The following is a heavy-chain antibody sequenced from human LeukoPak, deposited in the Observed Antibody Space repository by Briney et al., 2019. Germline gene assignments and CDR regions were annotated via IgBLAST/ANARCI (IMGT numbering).Heavy chain of an antibody. CDR3: ASCSRSAYYDILTAYYDY. CDR1: GFSFNNFA. Sequence: GGSLRLSCVASGFSFNNFAMHWVRQAPGRGLEWVAVISYDGGKEHYAESMKGRFTISRDNSNNTLYLEINSPTPEDTAIYYCASCSRSAYYDILTAYYDYWGRGTQVTVSS. J-gene: IGHJ4*02. D-gene: IGHD3-9*01. V-gene: IGHV3-30-3*01. CDR2: ISYDGGKE.